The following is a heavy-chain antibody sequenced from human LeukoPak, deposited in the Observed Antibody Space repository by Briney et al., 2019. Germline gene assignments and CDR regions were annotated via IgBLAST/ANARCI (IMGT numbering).Heavy chain of an antibody. CDR2: IYSGGST. J-gene: IGHJ4*02. CDR1: GFTVSSNY. Sequence: GGSLRLSCAASGFTVSSNYMSWVRQAPGKGLEWVSVIYSGGSTYYADSVKGRFTISRDNSKNTLYLQMNSLRAEDTAVYYCARGLGDSSGYYFGHFDYWGQGTLVTVSS. V-gene: IGHV3-66*01. CDR3: ARGLGDSSGYYFGHFDY. D-gene: IGHD3-22*01.